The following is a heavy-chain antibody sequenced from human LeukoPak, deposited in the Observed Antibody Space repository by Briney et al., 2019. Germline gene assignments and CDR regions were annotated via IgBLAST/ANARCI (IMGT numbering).Heavy chain of an antibody. CDR1: GFTFSSYE. D-gene: IGHD3-16*02. Sequence: PGGSLRLSCAASGFTFSSYEMNWVRQAPGKGLEWVSYISSSGSTIYYADSVKGRFTISRDNAKNSLYLQMNSLRAEDTAVYYCARDSGYDYVWGSYRNPGYFDYWGQGTLVTVSS. J-gene: IGHJ4*02. CDR2: ISSSGSTI. V-gene: IGHV3-48*03. CDR3: ARDSGYDYVWGSYRNPGYFDY.